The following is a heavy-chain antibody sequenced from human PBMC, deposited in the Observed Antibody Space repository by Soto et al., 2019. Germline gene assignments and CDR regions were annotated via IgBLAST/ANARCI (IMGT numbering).Heavy chain of an antibody. CDR2: INSDGSST. D-gene: IGHD2-15*01. CDR3: ARDQSRMDAFDI. CDR1: GFTFSSYW. V-gene: IGHV3-74*01. Sequence: EVQLVESGGGLVQPGGSLRLSCAASGFTFSSYWMHWVRQAPGKGLVWVSRINSDGSSTSYADSVKGRFTISRDNAKKTLYLQMNSLRAEDTAVYYCARDQSRMDAFDIWGQGTMVTVSS. J-gene: IGHJ3*02.